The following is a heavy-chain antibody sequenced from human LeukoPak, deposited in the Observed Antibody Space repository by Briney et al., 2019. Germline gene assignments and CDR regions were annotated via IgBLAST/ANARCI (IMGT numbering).Heavy chain of an antibody. D-gene: IGHD3-10*01. CDR3: ARTGVSGSSEEYYFDY. CDR2: ISYDGSNK. CDR1: GFTFSSYA. V-gene: IGHV3-30-3*01. J-gene: IGHJ4*02. Sequence: GGSLRLSCAASGFTFSSYAMHWVRQAPDKGLEWVAVISYDGSNKYYADSVKGRFTISRDNSKNTLYLQMNSLRAEDTAVYYCARTGVSGSSEEYYFDYWGQGTLVTVSS.